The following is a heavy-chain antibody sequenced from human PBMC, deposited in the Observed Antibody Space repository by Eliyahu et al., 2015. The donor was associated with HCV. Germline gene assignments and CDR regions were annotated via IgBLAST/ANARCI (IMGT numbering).Heavy chain of an antibody. Sequence: EVQLVESGGGLVKPGGSLRLSCAASGFTFSNAWMSWVRQAPGKGLEWVGRIKSKTDGGTTDYAAPVKGRFTISRDDSKNTLYLQMNSLKTEDTAVYYCTTGITMVRGEDYAFDIWGQGTMVTVSS. V-gene: IGHV3-15*01. CDR1: GFTFSNAW. CDR2: IKSKTDGGTT. J-gene: IGHJ3*02. CDR3: TTGITMVRGEDYAFDI. D-gene: IGHD3-10*01.